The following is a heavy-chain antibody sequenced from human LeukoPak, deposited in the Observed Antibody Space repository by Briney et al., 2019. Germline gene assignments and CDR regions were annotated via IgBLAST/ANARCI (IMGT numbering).Heavy chain of an antibody. CDR3: ARLPYCSSTSCYLAPDDYYYYGMDV. D-gene: IGHD2-2*01. V-gene: IGHV1-2*02. CDR2: INPNSGGT. Sequence: GASVKVSCKASGYTFTGYYMHWVRQAPGQGLEWMVWINPNSGGTNYAQKFQGRVTMTRDTSISTAYMELSRLRSDDTAVYYCARLPYCSSTSCYLAPDDYYYYGMDVWGQGTTVTVSS. CDR1: GYTFTGYY. J-gene: IGHJ6*02.